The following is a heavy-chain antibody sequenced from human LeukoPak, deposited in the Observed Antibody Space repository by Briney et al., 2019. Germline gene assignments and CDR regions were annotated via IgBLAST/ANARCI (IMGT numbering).Heavy chain of an antibody. J-gene: IGHJ4*02. CDR3: ALIQYYDFWSGFYSDFDY. Sequence: GGSLRLSCAASGFTFSSYAMHWVRQAPGKGLEWVAVISYDGSNKYYADSVKGRFTISRDNSKSTLYLQMNSLRAEDTAVYYCALIQYYDFWSGFYSDFDYWGQGTLVTVSS. D-gene: IGHD3-3*01. CDR1: GFTFSSYA. V-gene: IGHV3-30-3*01. CDR2: ISYDGSNK.